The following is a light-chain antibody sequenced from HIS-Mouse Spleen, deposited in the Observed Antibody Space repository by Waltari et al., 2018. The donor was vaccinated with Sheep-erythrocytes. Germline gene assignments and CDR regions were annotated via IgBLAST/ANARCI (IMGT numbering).Light chain of an antibody. V-gene: IGLV2-23*01. J-gene: IGLJ3*02. CDR1: SSDVGSYNL. CDR2: EGS. CDR3: CSYAGSSTPWV. Sequence: QSALTQPASVSGSPGQSITISCTGPSSDVGSYNLVSWYQQHPGKAPKLMIYEGSKRPAVVSNRFSGSKSGNTASLTISGLQAEDEADYYCCSYAGSSTPWVFGGGTKLTVL.